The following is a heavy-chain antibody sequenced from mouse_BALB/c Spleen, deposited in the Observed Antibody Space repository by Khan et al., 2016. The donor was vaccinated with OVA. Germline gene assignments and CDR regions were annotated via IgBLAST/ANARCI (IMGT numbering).Heavy chain of an antibody. J-gene: IGHJ3*01. CDR2: IRKKASGYTT. CDR1: GFTFTDYY. D-gene: IGHD1-2*01. V-gene: IGHV7-3*02. CDR3: ARVDYGYGFAY. Sequence: EVELVESGGGLVQPGGSLRLSCATSGFTFTDYYMNWVRQPPGKALEWLGFIRKKASGYTTEYSPSVKGRFTISRDNSQSILYLHMNTLRAEDSATYYCARVDYGYGFAYWGQGTLVTVSA.